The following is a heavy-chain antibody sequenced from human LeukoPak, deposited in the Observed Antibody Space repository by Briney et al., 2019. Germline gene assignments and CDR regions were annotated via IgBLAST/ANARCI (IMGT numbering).Heavy chain of an antibody. Sequence: GGSLRLSCAASGFTFSSYGMHWVRQAPGKGLEWVAFIRYDGSNKYYADSVKGRVTISRDNSKNTLYLQMNSLRAEDTAVYYCAKDWAIFGVVTAYYFDYWGQGTLVTVSS. J-gene: IGHJ4*02. CDR1: GFTFSSYG. V-gene: IGHV3-30*02. D-gene: IGHD3-3*01. CDR2: IRYDGSNK. CDR3: AKDWAIFGVVTAYYFDY.